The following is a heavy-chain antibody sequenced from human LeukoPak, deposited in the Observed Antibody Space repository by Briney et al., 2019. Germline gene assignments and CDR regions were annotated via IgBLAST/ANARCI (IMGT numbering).Heavy chain of an antibody. D-gene: IGHD1-26*01. CDR2: IYSSGST. J-gene: IGHJ4*02. CDR3: ARDGPTGP. Sequence: SETLSLTCTVPGGSIRNYFWSWIRQPPGKGLEWIGYIYSSGSTNYNPSLKSRVTMSVDTSTNQFSLRLRSVTAADTAVYYCARDGPTGPWGQGTLVTVSS. V-gene: IGHV4-59*01. CDR1: GGSIRNYF.